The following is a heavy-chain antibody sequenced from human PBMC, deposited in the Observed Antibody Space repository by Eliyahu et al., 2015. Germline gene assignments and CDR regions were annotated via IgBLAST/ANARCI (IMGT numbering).Heavy chain of an antibody. Sequence: EVQLVQSGAEVKKAGGSLKISCKGSGYRFSSYWIGWVRQMPDKGLEWMGIIYPGDSDTRYSPSFQGQVTMSADKPISTTYLQWSSLKASDSAMYYCVRLEGVGYQDLSTLPPYYFDYWGQGTLVTVSS. J-gene: IGHJ4*02. D-gene: IGHD1-26*01. V-gene: IGHV5-51*04. CDR2: IYPGDSDT. CDR3: VRLEGVGYQDLSTLPPYYFDY. CDR1: GYRFSSYW.